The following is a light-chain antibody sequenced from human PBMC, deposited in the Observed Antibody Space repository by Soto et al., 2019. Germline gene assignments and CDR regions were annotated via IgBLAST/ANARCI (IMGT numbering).Light chain of an antibody. CDR1: QSISSW. V-gene: IGKV1-5*01. CDR3: QQYNSDSVWT. J-gene: IGKJ1*01. CDR2: DAS. Sequence: DDKMTHSPSTLSAPVGKRVTITCRASQSISSWLAWYQQKPGKAPKVLIYDASSLESGVPSRFSGSGSGTEFTLTISSRQPDDFATYYCQQYNSDSVWTFGQGTKV.